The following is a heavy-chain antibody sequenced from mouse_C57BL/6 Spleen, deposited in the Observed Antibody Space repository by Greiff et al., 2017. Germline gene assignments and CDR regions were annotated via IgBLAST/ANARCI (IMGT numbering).Heavy chain of an antibody. D-gene: IGHD1-1*01. Sequence: EVQLVESGEGLVKPGGSLKLSCAASGFTFSSYAMSWVRQTPEKRLEWVAYISIGGDYIYYADTVKGRFTISRDHARNTLYLQMSSLKSEDTAMYYCTRGGDTTVVHWYFDVWGTGTTVTVSS. CDR3: TRGGDTTVVHWYFDV. CDR1: GFTFSSYA. J-gene: IGHJ1*03. V-gene: IGHV5-9-1*02. CDR2: ISIGGDYI.